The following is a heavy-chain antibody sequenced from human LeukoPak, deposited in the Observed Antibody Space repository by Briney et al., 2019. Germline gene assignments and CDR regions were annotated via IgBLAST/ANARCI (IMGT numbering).Heavy chain of an antibody. Sequence: ASVKVSCKASGYTFTGYYMHWVRQAPGQGLEWMGWINPNSGNTNYAQKLQGRVTMTTDTSTSTAYMELRSLRSDDTAVYYCARAHDIYGDYWGQGTLVTVSS. D-gene: IGHD3-9*01. CDR2: INPNSGNT. J-gene: IGHJ4*02. CDR3: ARAHDIYGDY. CDR1: GYTFTGYY. V-gene: IGHV1-18*04.